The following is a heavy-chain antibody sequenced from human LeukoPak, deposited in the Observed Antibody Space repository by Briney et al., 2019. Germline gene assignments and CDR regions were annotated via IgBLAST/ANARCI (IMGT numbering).Heavy chain of an antibody. Sequence: PSETLSLTCTVSGGSISSSYYYWGRIRQPPGKGLEWIGSIYYSRSTYYNPSLKSRVTISVDTSMNQFSLKLSFVTTADTAVYYCARALGYCSGGSCTRGYNWFDPWGQGTLVTVPS. J-gene: IGHJ5*02. CDR2: IYYSRST. V-gene: IGHV4-39*01. CDR3: ARALGYCSGGSCTRGYNWFDP. CDR1: GGSISSSYYY. D-gene: IGHD2-15*01.